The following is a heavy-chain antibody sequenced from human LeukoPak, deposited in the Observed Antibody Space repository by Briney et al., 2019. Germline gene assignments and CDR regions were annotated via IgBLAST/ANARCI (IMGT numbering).Heavy chain of an antibody. CDR1: GFSVSSAW. J-gene: IGHJ6*02. D-gene: IGHD2-15*01. V-gene: IGHV3-7*01. CDR3: ARDLRSNTFSDYYGVDV. CDR2: INKDGSEE. Sequence: GGSLRLSCAASGFSVSSAWMRWVRQSPGKGLEWVANINKDGSEEYYVDSVRGRFTISRDNGKNSLNLQMNSLRVEDTAVYYCARDLRSNTFSDYYGVDVWGQGTTVIVSS.